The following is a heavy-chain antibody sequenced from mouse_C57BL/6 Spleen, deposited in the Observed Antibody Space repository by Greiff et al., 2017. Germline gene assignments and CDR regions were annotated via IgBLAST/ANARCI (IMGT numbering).Heavy chain of an antibody. J-gene: IGHJ3*01. V-gene: IGHV5-9-1*02. CDR3: TRDQGYSNYEGFAY. CDR2: ISSGGDYI. CDR1: GFTFSSYA. Sequence: EVQRVESGEGLVKPGGSLKLSCAASGFTFSSYAMSWVRQTPEKRLEWVAYISSGGDYIYYANTVKGRFTISRDNARNTLYLQMSSLKSEDTAMYYCTRDQGYSNYEGFAYWGQGTLVTVSA. D-gene: IGHD2-5*01.